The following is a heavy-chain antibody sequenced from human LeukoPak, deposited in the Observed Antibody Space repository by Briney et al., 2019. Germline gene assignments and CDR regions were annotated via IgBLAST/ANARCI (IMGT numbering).Heavy chain of an antibody. CDR2: IYYSGST. V-gene: IGHV4-59*08. J-gene: IGHJ3*02. CDR3: ARSHVLLWFGELFNHAFDI. D-gene: IGHD3-10*01. Sequence: PSETLSLTCTVSGGSISSYYWSWIRQPPGKGLEWIGYIYYSGSTNYNPSLKSRVTISVDTSKNQFSLKLSSVTAADTAVYYCARSHVLLWFGELFNHAFDIWGQGTMITVSS. CDR1: GGSISSYY.